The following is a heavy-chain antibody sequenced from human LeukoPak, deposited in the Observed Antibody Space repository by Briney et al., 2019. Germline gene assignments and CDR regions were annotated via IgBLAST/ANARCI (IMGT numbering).Heavy chain of an antibody. CDR3: ARGGSGSIPYFDY. J-gene: IGHJ4*02. CDR1: GRSFSGYY. D-gene: IGHD6-19*01. Sequence: ETSETLSLTCAVYGRSFSGYYWSWIRQTPGKGLEWIGEINHSGSTTYNPSLKSRVTISVDTSKNQFSLKLSSVTAADTAVYYCARGGSGSIPYFDYWGQGTLVTVSS. V-gene: IGHV4-34*01. CDR2: INHSGST.